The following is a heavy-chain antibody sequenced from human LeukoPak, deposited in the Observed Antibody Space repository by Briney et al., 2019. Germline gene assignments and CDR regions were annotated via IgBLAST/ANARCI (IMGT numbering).Heavy chain of an antibody. Sequence: PSQTLSLTCTVSGGSISSGGYYWSWIRQPPGKGLEWIGYIYHSGSTYYDPSLKSRVTISVDRSKNQFSLKLSSVTAADTAVYYCARESIAAAKHPGNNWFDPWGQGTLVTVSS. J-gene: IGHJ5*02. CDR1: GGSISSGGYY. CDR3: ARESIAAAKHPGNNWFDP. V-gene: IGHV4-30-2*01. CDR2: IYHSGST. D-gene: IGHD6-13*01.